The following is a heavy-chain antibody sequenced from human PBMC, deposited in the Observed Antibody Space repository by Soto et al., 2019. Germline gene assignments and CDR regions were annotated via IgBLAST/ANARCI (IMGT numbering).Heavy chain of an antibody. J-gene: IGHJ4*02. CDR3: ASTGLTDGDYGY. CDR1: GGSISSSNW. D-gene: IGHD4-17*01. CDR2: IYHSGST. Sequence: QVQLQESGPGLVKPSGTLSLTCAVSGGSISSSNWWSWVRQPPGKGLEWIGEIYHSGSTKYNPSLKSRVTISVDTSKDQFSLKMSSVTAAATAVYYCASTGLTDGDYGYWGQGTLVPVSS. V-gene: IGHV4-4*02.